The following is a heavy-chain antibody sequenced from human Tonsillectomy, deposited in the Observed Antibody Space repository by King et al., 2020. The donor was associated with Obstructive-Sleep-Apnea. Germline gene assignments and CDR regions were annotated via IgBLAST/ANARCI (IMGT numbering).Heavy chain of an antibody. CDR2: ISWNSVSI. CDR1: GLAFDDFA. V-gene: IGHV3-9*01. CDR3: AKGGCSSTTCSFDY. J-gene: IGHJ4*02. Sequence: VQLVESGGGLVQPGRSLRLSCAVSGLAFDDFAMHGVRQTPGKGLEWGSGISWNSVSIGSAEPVKGRLPISRDNAKNYLYLQMNSLRAEDTALYYCAKGGCSSTTCSFDYWGQGTLVTVSS. D-gene: IGHD2-2*01.